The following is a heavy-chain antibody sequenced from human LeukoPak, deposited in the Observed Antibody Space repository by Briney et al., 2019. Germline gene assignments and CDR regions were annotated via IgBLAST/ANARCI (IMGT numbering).Heavy chain of an antibody. J-gene: IGHJ5*02. CDR2: MNPNSGNT. Sequence: ASVKVSCKASGYTFTSYGISWVRQATGQGLEWMGWMNPNSGNTGYAQKFQGRVTITRNTSISTAYMELSSLRSEDTAVYYCARLRIAAAVGWFDPWGQGTLVTVSS. CDR3: ARLRIAAAVGWFDP. CDR1: GYTFTSYG. D-gene: IGHD6-13*01. V-gene: IGHV1-8*03.